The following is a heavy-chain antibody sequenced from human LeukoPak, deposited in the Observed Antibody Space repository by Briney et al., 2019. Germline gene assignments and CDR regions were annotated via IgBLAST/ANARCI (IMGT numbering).Heavy chain of an antibody. CDR3: AKDSSITMIVVVITSLDY. J-gene: IGHJ4*02. Sequence: GRSLRLSCAASGFPFSNYAMSWVRQAPGKGLEWVSGISGSGRRTYYADSVKGRFTISRDNSKNTLYLQMNSLRAEDTAVYYCAKDSSITMIVVVITSLDYWGQGTLVTVSS. V-gene: IGHV3-23*01. CDR1: GFPFSNYA. CDR2: ISGSGRRT. D-gene: IGHD3-22*01.